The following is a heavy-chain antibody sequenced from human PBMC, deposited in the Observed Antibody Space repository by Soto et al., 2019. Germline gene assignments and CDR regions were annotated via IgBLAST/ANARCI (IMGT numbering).Heavy chain of an antibody. V-gene: IGHV3-33*08. J-gene: IGHJ4*02. Sequence: PGGSLRLSCAASGFSLSGYGMHWVRQTPGKGLEWVAVIWYDGTTKNYADSVKGRFTISRDSSKNTVSLEMTSLRAEDTAVYYCAKGGRQWLVTSDFNYWGQGALVTVSS. CDR3: AKGGRQWLVTSDFNY. CDR2: IWYDGTTK. D-gene: IGHD6-19*01. CDR1: GFSLSGYG.